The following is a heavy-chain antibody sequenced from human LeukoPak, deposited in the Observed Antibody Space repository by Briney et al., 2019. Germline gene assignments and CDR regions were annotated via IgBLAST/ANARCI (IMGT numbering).Heavy chain of an antibody. CDR2: TWYGGSNK. Sequence: GRSLRLSCAASGFTFSSYGMHWVRQAPGKGLEWVAVTWYGGSNKYYADSVKGRFTISRDNSKNTLYLQMNSLRAEDTAVYYCARGPTVTIDYWGQGTLVTVSS. CDR3: ARGPTVTIDY. V-gene: IGHV3-33*01. CDR1: GFTFSSYG. J-gene: IGHJ4*02. D-gene: IGHD4-17*01.